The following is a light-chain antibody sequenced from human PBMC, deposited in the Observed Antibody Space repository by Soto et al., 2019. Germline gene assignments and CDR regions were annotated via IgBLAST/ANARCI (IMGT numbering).Light chain of an antibody. CDR3: SSYTSSSTLYVV. CDR1: SSDVGGYNY. V-gene: IGLV2-14*01. J-gene: IGLJ2*01. Sequence: QSAPTQPASVSGSPGQSITISCTGTSSDVGGYNYVSWYQQHPGKAPKLMIYDVSNRPSGVSNRCSGSKSGNTASLTISGLQAEDEADYYCSSYTSSSTLYVVFGGGTKLTVL. CDR2: DVS.